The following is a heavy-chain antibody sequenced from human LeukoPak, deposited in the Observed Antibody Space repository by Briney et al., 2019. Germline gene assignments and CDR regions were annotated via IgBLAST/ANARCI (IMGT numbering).Heavy chain of an antibody. CDR2: IIPIFGTA. V-gene: IGHV1-69*13. J-gene: IGHJ5*02. CDR1: GGTFISYA. CDR3: ARDFTAMVTFWFDP. Sequence: SVKVSCKASGGTFISYAISWVRQAPGQGLEWMGGIIPIFGTANYAQKFQGRVTITADESTSTAYMELSSLRSEDTAVYYCARDFTAMVTFWFDPWGQGTLVTVSS. D-gene: IGHD5-18*01.